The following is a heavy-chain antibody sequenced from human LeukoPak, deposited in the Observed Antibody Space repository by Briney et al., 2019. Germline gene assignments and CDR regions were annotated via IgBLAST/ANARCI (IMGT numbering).Heavy chain of an antibody. J-gene: IGHJ3*02. V-gene: IGHV3-23*01. CDR1: GFTFSSYA. CDR2: ISGSGGST. D-gene: IGHD4-17*01. CDR3: AGDYGDKDAFDI. Sequence: GGSLRLSCAASGFTFSSYAMSWVRQAPGKGLEWVSAISGSGGSTYYADSVKGRFTISRDNFKNTLYLQMNSLRAEDTAVYYCAGDYGDKDAFDIWGQGTMVTVSS.